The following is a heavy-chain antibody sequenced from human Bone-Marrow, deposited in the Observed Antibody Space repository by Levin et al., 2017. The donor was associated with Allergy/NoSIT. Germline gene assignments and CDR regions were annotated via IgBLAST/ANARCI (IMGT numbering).Heavy chain of an antibody. CDR1: GDSIISNRYH. D-gene: IGHD6-13*01. J-gene: IGHJ6*02. CDR2: IYYTGDA. CDR3: ARLNSWFFGVDV. Sequence: LSQTLSLPCTVSGDSIISNRYHWGCMRQSPGKGLEWIGSIYYTGDAFYNPSLTSRVTISLDASKSQFSLKLRSVTAADTAVYYCARLNSWFFGVDVWGHGTTITVSS. V-gene: IGHV4-39*07.